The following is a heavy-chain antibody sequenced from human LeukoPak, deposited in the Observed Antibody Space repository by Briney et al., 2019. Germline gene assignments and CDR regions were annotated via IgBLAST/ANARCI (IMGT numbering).Heavy chain of an antibody. D-gene: IGHD3-9*01. CDR2: IYPGDSDT. Sequence: GESLKISCKGSGYSFTSYWIGWARQMPGKGLEWMGIIYPGDSDTRYSPSFQGQVTISADKSISTAYLQWSSLKASDTAMYYCARRLGGDILTGYSDHWGQGTLVTVSS. V-gene: IGHV5-51*01. J-gene: IGHJ5*02. CDR1: GYSFTSYW. CDR3: ARRLGGDILTGYSDH.